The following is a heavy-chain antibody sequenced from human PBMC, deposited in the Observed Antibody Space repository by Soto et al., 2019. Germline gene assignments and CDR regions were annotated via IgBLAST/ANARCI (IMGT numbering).Heavy chain of an antibody. Sequence: SATLSRTCAVYGGSFSGYYWSWIRQPPGKGPEWIGEINHSGSTNYNPSLKSRVTISVDTSKNQFSLKLSSVTAADTAVYYCARGKAAAEKDFDYWGQGTLVTVSS. CDR3: ARGKAAAEKDFDY. CDR2: INHSGST. V-gene: IGHV4-34*01. CDR1: GGSFSGYY. D-gene: IGHD6-13*01. J-gene: IGHJ4*02.